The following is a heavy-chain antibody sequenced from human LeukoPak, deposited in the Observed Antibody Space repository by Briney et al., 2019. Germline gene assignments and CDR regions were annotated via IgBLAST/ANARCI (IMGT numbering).Heavy chain of an antibody. Sequence: PSETLSLTCTVSGGSISSGDYYWSWIRQPPGKGLEWIGYIYYSGSTYYNPSLKSRVTISVDTSKNQFSLKPSSVTAADTAVYYCARDLKVTTPHYYDSSGYPWGQGTLVTVSS. CDR1: GGSISSGDYY. D-gene: IGHD3-22*01. V-gene: IGHV4-30-4*01. J-gene: IGHJ5*02. CDR2: IYYSGST. CDR3: ARDLKVTTPHYYDSSGYP.